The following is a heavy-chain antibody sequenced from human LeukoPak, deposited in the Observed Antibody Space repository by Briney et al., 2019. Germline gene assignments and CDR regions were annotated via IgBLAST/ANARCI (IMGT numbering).Heavy chain of an antibody. J-gene: IGHJ4*02. Sequence: GGSLRLSCAASGFTFSNYAMNWVRQAPGEGLEWVSALYIGGNTYYVDSVRGRFTISRDNSKNTLYLQMNSLRAEDTAIYYCMAAAGYNYGQCWGQGTLVTVSS. CDR3: MAAAGYNYGQC. CDR2: LYIGGNT. D-gene: IGHD5-18*01. V-gene: IGHV3-23*05. CDR1: GFTFSNYA.